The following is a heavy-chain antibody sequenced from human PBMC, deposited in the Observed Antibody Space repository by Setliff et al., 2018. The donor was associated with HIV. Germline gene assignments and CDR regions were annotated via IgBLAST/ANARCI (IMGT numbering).Heavy chain of an antibody. D-gene: IGHD3-22*01. CDR3: ARDLTMTYYYYYGMDV. CDR1: GFTFSSYS. Sequence: GGSLRLSCAASGFTFSSYSMNWVRQAPGKGLEWVSSISSSSSYIYYADSVKGRFTISRDNAKNSLYLQMNSLRAEDTAVYYCARDLTMTYYYYYGMDVWGQGTTVTVSS. J-gene: IGHJ6*02. CDR2: ISSSSSYI. V-gene: IGHV3-21*01.